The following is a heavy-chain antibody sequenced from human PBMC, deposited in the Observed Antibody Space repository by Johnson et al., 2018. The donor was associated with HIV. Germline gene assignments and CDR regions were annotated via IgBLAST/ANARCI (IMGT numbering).Heavy chain of an antibody. J-gene: IGHJ3*02. CDR1: GFTFDDYG. V-gene: IGHV3-20*04. CDR2: ISWNGGST. D-gene: IGHD2-21*02. CDR3: ARMGGYCGGDCYGFDI. Sequence: VQLVESGGGVVRPGGSLRLSCAASGFTFDDYGMSWVRQAPGKGLEWVSGISWNGGSTSYADSVKGRFTISRDNAKNFLYLQMNSRRAEDTALYYCARMGGYCGGDCYGFDIWGQGTMVTVSS.